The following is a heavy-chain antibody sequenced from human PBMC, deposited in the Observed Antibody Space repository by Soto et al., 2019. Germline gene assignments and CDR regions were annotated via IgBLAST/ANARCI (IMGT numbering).Heavy chain of an antibody. CDR1: GFTFSSYA. V-gene: IGHV3-30-3*01. Sequence: GGSLRLSCAASGFTFSSYAMHWVRQAPGKGLEWVAVISYDGSNKYYADSVKGRFTISRDNSKNTLYLQMNSLRAEDTVVYYCARDGPLSISTAGAFDIWGQGTMVTVSS. D-gene: IGHD2-2*01. J-gene: IGHJ3*02. CDR2: ISYDGSNK. CDR3: ARDGPLSISTAGAFDI.